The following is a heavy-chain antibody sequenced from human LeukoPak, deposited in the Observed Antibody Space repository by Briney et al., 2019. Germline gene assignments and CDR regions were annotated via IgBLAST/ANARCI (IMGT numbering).Heavy chain of an antibody. J-gene: IGHJ5*02. CDR2: IYYSGST. CDR1: GGSISSYY. Sequence: SETPSLTCTVSGGSISSYYWSWIRQPPGKGLEWIGYIYYSGSTNYNPSLKSRVTISVDTSKNQFSLKLSSVTAADTAVYYCALSGDFWSGYRFDPWGQGTLVTVSS. D-gene: IGHD3-3*01. V-gene: IGHV4-59*01. CDR3: ALSGDFWSGYRFDP.